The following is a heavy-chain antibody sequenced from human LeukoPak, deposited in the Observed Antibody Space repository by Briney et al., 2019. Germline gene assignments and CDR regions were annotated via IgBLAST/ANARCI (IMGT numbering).Heavy chain of an antibody. D-gene: IGHD6-19*01. Sequence: ASVKVSCKVSGYTLTELSMHWVRQAPGKGLEWVGGFDPEDGETIYAQKFQGRVTMTEDTSTDTAYMELSSLRSEDTAVYYCATVSDRYSSGWYDGFDHWGQGTLVTVSS. J-gene: IGHJ4*02. CDR2: FDPEDGET. V-gene: IGHV1-24*01. CDR3: ATVSDRYSSGWYDGFDH. CDR1: GYTLTELS.